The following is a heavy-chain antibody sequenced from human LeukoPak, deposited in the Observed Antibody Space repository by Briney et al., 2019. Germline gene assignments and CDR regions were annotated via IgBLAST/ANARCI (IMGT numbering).Heavy chain of an antibody. J-gene: IGHJ4*02. D-gene: IGHD6-13*01. CDR2: ISYDGSNK. CDR1: GFTFSSYA. CDR3: AREPQQGLAAYYFDY. Sequence: GRSLRLSCAASGFTFSSYAMHWVRQAPGKGLEWVAVISYDGSNKYYADSVKGRFTISRDNPKNTLYLQMNSLRAEDTAVYYCAREPQQGLAAYYFDYWGQGTLVTVSS. V-gene: IGHV3-30-3*01.